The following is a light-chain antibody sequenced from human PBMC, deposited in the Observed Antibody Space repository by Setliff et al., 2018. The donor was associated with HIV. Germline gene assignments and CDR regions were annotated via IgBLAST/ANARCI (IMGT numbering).Light chain of an antibody. Sequence: QSALTQPASVSGSPGQSITISCTGTSGDVGTYNLVSWYQQHPGKAPKLMIYEVSKRPSGVSNRFSGSKSGNTASLTISGLQAEDEADYYCCSYAGSYVFGTGTKV. J-gene: IGLJ1*01. CDR3: CSYAGSYV. CDR1: SGDVGTYNL. CDR2: EVS. V-gene: IGLV2-23*02.